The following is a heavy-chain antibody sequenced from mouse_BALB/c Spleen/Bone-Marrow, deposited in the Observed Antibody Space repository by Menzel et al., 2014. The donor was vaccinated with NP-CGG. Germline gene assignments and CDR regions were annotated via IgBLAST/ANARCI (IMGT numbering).Heavy chain of an antibody. D-gene: IGHD2-4*01. J-gene: IGHJ1*01. CDR3: SRLRMITTYFDV. CDR1: GFTFSTYA. V-gene: IGHV5-9-3*01. CDR2: ISSSGSYT. Sequence: EVQVVESGGGLAKPGGSLQLPCAASGFTFSTYAMSWVRQTSEKRLEWVATISSSGSYTYYPDSVKGRFTISRDNAKNTLYLQMSSLRSEDTAMFYCSRLRMITTYFDVWGAGTTVTVSS.